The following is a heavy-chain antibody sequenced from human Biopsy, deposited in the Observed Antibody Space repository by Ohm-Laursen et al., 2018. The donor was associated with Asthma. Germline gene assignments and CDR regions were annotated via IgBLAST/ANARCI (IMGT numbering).Heavy chain of an antibody. J-gene: IGHJ4*02. D-gene: IGHD2-21*01. CDR3: VKDHSAGYYYFDD. CDR2: IATDGSNK. CDR1: GFTFSSYS. V-gene: IGHV3-64D*08. Sequence: SLRLSCTAIGFTFSSYSMHWVRQAPGRGPEYVSFIATDGSNKFYADSVKGRFTVSRDNSKHTLYLHMTGLRADDTGVYYCVKDHSAGYYYFDDWGQGAQVTVSS.